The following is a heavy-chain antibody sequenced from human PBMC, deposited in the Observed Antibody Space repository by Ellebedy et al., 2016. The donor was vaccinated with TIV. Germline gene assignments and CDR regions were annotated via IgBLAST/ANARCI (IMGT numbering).Heavy chain of an antibody. CDR3: ARAEHYEILTGFFDH. D-gene: IGHD3-9*01. V-gene: IGHV3-74*01. CDR2: ISSDGSTM. CDR1: GFTFSSHW. Sequence: GESLKISRAASGFTFSSHWMHWVRQAPGKGLVWISRISSDGSTMSYADSVEGRFTISRDNGKNTLNLQMNSLRVEDTAVYYCARAEHYEILTGFFDHWGQGTLVTVSS. J-gene: IGHJ4*02.